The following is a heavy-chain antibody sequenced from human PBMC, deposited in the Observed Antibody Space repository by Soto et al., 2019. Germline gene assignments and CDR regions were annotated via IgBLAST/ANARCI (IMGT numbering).Heavy chain of an antibody. Sequence: QVPLVQSGAEVKKPGASVKVSCKASGYTFTGYYMHWVRQAPGQGLEWIGWINPKSGGTNYAQKFQGRVTMTRDTSISTAYMELSSLRSDDTAVYYCARRTVPEESTFDYWGQGTLVTVSS. CDR3: ARRTVPEESTFDY. V-gene: IGHV1-2*02. CDR2: INPKSGGT. J-gene: IGHJ4*02. CDR1: GYTFTGYY. D-gene: IGHD1-1*01.